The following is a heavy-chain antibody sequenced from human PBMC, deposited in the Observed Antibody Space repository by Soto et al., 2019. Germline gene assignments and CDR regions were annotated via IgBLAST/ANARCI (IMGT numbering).Heavy chain of an antibody. CDR1: GFTFSSYS. CDR3: AREVVVAGYYYYYYMDV. D-gene: IGHD2-15*01. V-gene: IGHV3-21*01. J-gene: IGHJ6*03. CDR2: ISSSSSYI. Sequence: GGSLRLSCAASGFTFSSYSMNWVRQAPGKGLEWVSSISSSSSYIYYADSVKGRFTISRDNAKNSLYLQMNSLRAEDTAVYYCAREVVVAGYYYYYYMDVWGKGTTVTVSS.